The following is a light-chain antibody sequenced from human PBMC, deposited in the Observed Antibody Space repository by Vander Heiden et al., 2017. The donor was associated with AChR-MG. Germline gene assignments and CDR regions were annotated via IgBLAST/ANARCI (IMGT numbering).Light chain of an antibody. CDR1: NSDIGAYNY. CDR2: EFR. V-gene: IGLV2-8*01. J-gene: IGLJ2*01. CDR3: SAFVCSNNVL. Sequence: QSALTQPTSASGSPGKSVTISCAGTNSDIGAYNYVSWYQKHPGKAPKLIISEFRKRPSWVPDLFSGSKSGDTSSLTVSGLQAEDEADYYCSAFVCSNNVLFGGGSKLTVL.